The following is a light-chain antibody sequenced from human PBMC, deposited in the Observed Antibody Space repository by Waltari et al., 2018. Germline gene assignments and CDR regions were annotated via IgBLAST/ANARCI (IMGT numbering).Light chain of an antibody. Sequence: DIQMTQSPSTLSASLGDTVTSTCRASQSVSSWLAWYQQKAGNAPTVLIYDASDLESGVPSRFSGSGSDTEFTLTISNLQPDDFATYYCQQYDSYVYTFGQGTKLEIK. CDR3: QQYDSYVYT. J-gene: IGKJ2*01. CDR2: DAS. CDR1: QSVSSW. V-gene: IGKV1-5*01.